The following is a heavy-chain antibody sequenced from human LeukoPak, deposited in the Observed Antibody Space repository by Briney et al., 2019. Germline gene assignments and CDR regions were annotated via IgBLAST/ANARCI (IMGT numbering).Heavy chain of an antibody. CDR3: ARGRTVTTYFDY. Sequence: PSETLSLTCAVSSYSISSGYYWGWIRQPPGQGLEWIGTFYHSGSTYYNPSLKSRVTISVDMSKNQFSLKLSSVTAADTAVYYCARGRTVTTYFDYWGQGTLVTVSS. CDR1: SYSISSGYY. D-gene: IGHD4-17*01. CDR2: FYHSGST. V-gene: IGHV4-38-2*01. J-gene: IGHJ4*02.